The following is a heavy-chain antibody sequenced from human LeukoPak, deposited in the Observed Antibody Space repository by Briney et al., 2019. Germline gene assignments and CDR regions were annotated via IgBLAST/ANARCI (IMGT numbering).Heavy chain of an antibody. CDR1: GDSVTTNSAA. J-gene: IGHJ6*03. CDR2: TYYRSKWHN. V-gene: IGHV6-1*01. CDR3: ARGLWDIVVVSASRAYYYYMDV. Sequence: PTHTLSLTCAISGDSVTTNSAAWNWIMQSPSGGLEWLGRTYYRSKWHNDYAVSVKGRITFNADTSKNQFSLQLKSVTPEDTAVYYCARGLWDIVVVSASRAYYYYMDVWGKGTTVTVS. D-gene: IGHD2-2*01.